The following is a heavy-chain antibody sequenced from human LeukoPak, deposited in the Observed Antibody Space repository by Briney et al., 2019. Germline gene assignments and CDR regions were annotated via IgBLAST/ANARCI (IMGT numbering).Heavy chain of an antibody. CDR3: ARCYGIGTTFFDY. CDR2: IYYSGST. J-gene: IGHJ4*02. Sequence: SQTLSLTCAVSGGSISSGDYSWSWIRQHPGKGLEWIGYIYYSGSTYYNPSLKSRVTISVDTSKNQFSLKLSSVTAADTAVYYCARCYGIGTTFFDYWGQGTLVTVSS. V-gene: IGHV4-31*11. CDR1: GGSISSGDYS. D-gene: IGHD1-1*01.